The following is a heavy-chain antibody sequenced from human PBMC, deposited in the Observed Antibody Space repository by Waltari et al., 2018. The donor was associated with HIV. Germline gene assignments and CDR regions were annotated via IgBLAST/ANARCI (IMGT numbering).Heavy chain of an antibody. J-gene: IGHJ3*02. CDR3: ATLAYDYGDAFDI. Sequence: QVQLQQWGAGLLKPSETLSLTCAVYGGSFSGYYWSWIRQPPGKGLEWIGEINHSGSTNYNPSLKSRVTILVDTSKNQFSLKLSSVTAADTAVYYCATLAYDYGDAFDIWGQGTMVTVSS. D-gene: IGHD4-17*01. CDR1: GGSFSGYY. CDR2: INHSGST. V-gene: IGHV4-34*01.